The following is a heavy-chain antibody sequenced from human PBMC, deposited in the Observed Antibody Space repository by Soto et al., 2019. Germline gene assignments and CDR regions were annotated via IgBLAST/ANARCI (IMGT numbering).Heavy chain of an antibody. Sequence: GGSLRLSCTASGFTFGDYAMSWFRQAPGKGLEWVGFIRSKAYGGTTEYAASVKGRFTISRDDSKSIAYLQMNSLKTEDTAVYYCTYYYDSRYYYGMDVWGQGTTVTVSS. CDR1: GFTFGDYA. V-gene: IGHV3-49*03. CDR3: TYYYDSRYYYGMDV. J-gene: IGHJ6*02. D-gene: IGHD3-22*01. CDR2: IRSKAYGGTT.